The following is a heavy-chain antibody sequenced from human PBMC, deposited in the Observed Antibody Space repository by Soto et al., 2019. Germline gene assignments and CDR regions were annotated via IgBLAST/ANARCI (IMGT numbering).Heavy chain of an antibody. J-gene: IGHJ3*02. CDR1: GYTFTSYY. CDR3: VRVSAPSTYYDSSGYYSDAFDI. CDR2: VNPSGGST. V-gene: IGHV1-46*01. D-gene: IGHD3-22*01. Sequence: ASVKVSCKASGYTFTSYYMHWVRQAPGQGLEWMGIVNPSGGSTSYAQKIQGRVTMTRDTSTSTVYMEMSSLRSEDTAVYYCVRVSAPSTYYDSSGYYSDAFDIWGQGTMVTVSS.